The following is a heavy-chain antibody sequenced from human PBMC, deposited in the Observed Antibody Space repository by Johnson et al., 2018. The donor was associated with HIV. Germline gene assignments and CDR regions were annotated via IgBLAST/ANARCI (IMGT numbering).Heavy chain of an antibody. CDR3: ASVPVIVVLDGAFDI. CDR2: IDSSGSGI. D-gene: IGHD3-22*01. Sequence: QVQLVESGGGVVQPGRSLRLSCAASGFTFSDYYINWIRQAPGKGLEWVSYIDSSGSGIYYADSVKGRFTISRDNAKNSLYLQMTSLRAEDTAVYYCASVPVIVVLDGAFDIWGQGTMVTVSS. J-gene: IGHJ3*02. V-gene: IGHV3-11*04. CDR1: GFTFSDYY.